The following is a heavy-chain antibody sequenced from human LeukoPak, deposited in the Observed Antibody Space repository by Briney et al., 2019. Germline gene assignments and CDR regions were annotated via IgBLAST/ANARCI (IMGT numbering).Heavy chain of an antibody. D-gene: IGHD3-16*01. CDR2: ISYDGNNK. CDR3: ARARHHDNVWGSKRA. CDR1: GFSFSNYA. V-gene: IGHV3-30-3*01. Sequence: GGSLRLSCAASGFSFSNYAMHWVRQAPGKGLEWVALISYDGNNKYYADSVKGRFTISRDNSKNTLYVEMNSLRAEDTAIYYCARARHHDNVWGSKRAWGQGTLVTVSS. J-gene: IGHJ5*02.